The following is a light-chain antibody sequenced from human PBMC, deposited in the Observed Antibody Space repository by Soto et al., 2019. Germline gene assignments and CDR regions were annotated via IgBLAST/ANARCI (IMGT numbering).Light chain of an antibody. CDR2: ASS. J-gene: IGKJ5*01. V-gene: IGKV1-39*01. CDR3: QQTYSTPIS. CDR1: QTISSY. Sequence: DIQMNQSPSSLSASVGDRVTITCRASQTISSYLNWYQQRPGKAPNLLIYASSSLQSGVPPRFNGRGTWTDFNIHNRRPATEDFATYYCQQTYSTPISFGQGTRLEIK.